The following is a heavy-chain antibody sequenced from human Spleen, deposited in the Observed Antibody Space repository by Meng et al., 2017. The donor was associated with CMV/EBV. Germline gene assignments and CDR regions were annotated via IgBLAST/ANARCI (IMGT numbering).Heavy chain of an antibody. D-gene: IGHD3-3*01. CDR3: VGQDFWSGSFPLDN. Sequence: SGPTLVKPTETLTLTCNVSGFSLNNARLGVSWIRQPPGKGLENIGFIYYGGSNYYNPSLTSRLTISVDTSKNQFSLRLSSVTAADTSVYYCVGQDFWSGSFPLDNWGRGTLVTVSS. CDR2: IYYGGSN. V-gene: IGHV4-39*01. CDR1: GFSLNNARLG. J-gene: IGHJ4*02.